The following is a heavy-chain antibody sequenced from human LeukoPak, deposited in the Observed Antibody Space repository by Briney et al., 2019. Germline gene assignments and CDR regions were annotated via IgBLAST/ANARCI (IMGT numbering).Heavy chain of an antibody. J-gene: IGHJ4*02. V-gene: IGHV3-53*01. CDR2: IYSGGST. Sequence: GGSLRLSCAASGFTVSSNYMSWVRQAPGKGLEWVSVIYSGGSTYYADSVKGRFTISRDNSKNTLYLQMNSLRAEDTAVYYCARVRTIYEGFDYWGQGTLVTVSS. D-gene: IGHD3-3*01. CDR1: GFTVSSNY. CDR3: ARVRTIYEGFDY.